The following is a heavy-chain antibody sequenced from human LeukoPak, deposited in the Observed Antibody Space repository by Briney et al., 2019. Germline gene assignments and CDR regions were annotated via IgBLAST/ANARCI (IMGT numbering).Heavy chain of an antibody. D-gene: IGHD3-22*01. CDR3: ARAPTYYYDSSGYYSRAFDI. CDR1: GGSISSGDYY. J-gene: IGHJ3*02. CDR2: IYYSGST. V-gene: IGHV4-30-4*01. Sequence: SETLSLTCTVSGGSISSGDYYWSWIRQPPGKGLEWIGYIYYSGSTYYNPSLKSRVTISVDTSKNQFSLKLSSVTAADTAVYYCARAPTYYYDSSGYYSRAFDIWGQGTMVTVSS.